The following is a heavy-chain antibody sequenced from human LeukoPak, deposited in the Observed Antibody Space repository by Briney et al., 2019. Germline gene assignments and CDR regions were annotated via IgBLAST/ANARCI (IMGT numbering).Heavy chain of an antibody. CDR1: GYTFVSHD. D-gene: IGHD5-24*01. V-gene: IGHV1-8*01. Sequence: ASVKVSCKASGYTFVSHDINWVRQATGQGPEWMGRMNPNSGNTDYAQKFQGRVTMTRNTSISTAYMELSSLRSEDTAVYYCARGIEMSASPWGQGTLVTVSS. J-gene: IGHJ4*02. CDR3: ARGIEMSASP. CDR2: MNPNSGNT.